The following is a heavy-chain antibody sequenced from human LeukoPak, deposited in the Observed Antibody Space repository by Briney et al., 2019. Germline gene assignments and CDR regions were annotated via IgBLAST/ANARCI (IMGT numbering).Heavy chain of an antibody. CDR2: ISYDGSNK. J-gene: IGHJ5*02. CDR3: ARDPNLEGDYVWGGFDP. CDR1: GFTFSSYA. Sequence: PGGSLRLSCAASGFTFSSYAMHWVRQAPGKGLEWVAVISYDGSNKYYADSVKGRFTISRDNSKNTLYLQMNSLRAEDTAVYYCARDPNLEGDYVWGGFDPWGQGTLVTVSS. V-gene: IGHV3-30-3*01. D-gene: IGHD3-16*01.